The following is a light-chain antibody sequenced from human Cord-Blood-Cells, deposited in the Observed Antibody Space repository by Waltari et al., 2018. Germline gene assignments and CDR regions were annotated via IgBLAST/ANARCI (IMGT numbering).Light chain of an antibody. Sequence: DIVMTQSPDSLAVSLGERATINCQSSQSVLDSSNNKNYLAWYQQKPGQPPKLLIYWASTRESGVPDRFSGSGSGTDFTLTISSLQAEDVAVYYCQQYYSTPRTFGGGTKVEIK. CDR1: QSVLDSSNNKNY. V-gene: IGKV4-1*01. J-gene: IGKJ4*01. CDR3: QQYYSTPRT. CDR2: WAS.